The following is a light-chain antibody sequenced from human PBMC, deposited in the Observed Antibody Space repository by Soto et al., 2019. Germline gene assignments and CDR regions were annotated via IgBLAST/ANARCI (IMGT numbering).Light chain of an antibody. CDR3: CSYADTYTFV. CDR2: DVT. J-gene: IGLJ1*01. V-gene: IGLV2-11*01. CDR1: SSDVGGYSY. Sequence: QSALTQPRSVSGSAGQSVTISCAGTSSDVGGYSYVSWYQQHPGKAPKLMIFDVTKRPSGVPDRFSGSKSGNTASLTISGLQAEDEADYYCCSYADTYTFVFGTGTKVTVL.